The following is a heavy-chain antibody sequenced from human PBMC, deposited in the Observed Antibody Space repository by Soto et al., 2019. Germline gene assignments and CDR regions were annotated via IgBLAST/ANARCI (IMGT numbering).Heavy chain of an antibody. V-gene: IGHV4-59*02. D-gene: IGHD6-19*01. J-gene: IGHJ4*02. Sequence: SETLSLICTVSGGSVSFHSWSWIRQPPGKGLEWIGYIYYTGSTNYNPSLKSRVTISVDTSKNQFSLKLSSVTAADTAVYYCARDFYVPRSGWSPFDYWGQGTLVTVSS. CDR1: GGSVSFHS. CDR2: IYYTGST. CDR3: ARDFYVPRSGWSPFDY.